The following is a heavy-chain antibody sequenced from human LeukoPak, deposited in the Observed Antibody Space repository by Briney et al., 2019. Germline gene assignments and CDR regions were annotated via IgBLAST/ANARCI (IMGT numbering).Heavy chain of an antibody. CDR3: AKSSITMVRGVTDY. D-gene: IGHD3-10*01. Sequence: GGSLRLSCAASGFTFSSYGMSWVRQAPGKGLEWVSAISGSGGSTYYADSVKGRFTISRDNSKNTLYLQMNSLRVEDTAVYYCAKSSITMVRGVTDYWGQGTLVTVSS. V-gene: IGHV3-23*01. J-gene: IGHJ4*02. CDR2: ISGSGGST. CDR1: GFTFSSYG.